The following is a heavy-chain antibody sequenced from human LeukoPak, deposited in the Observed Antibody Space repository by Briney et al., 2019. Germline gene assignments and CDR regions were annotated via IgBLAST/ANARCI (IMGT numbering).Heavy chain of an antibody. J-gene: IGHJ5*02. V-gene: IGHV4-34*01. CDR2: INHSGST. CDR1: GGSFSGYY. D-gene: IGHD2-2*01. CDR3: ARGRLSIVVVPAARGWFDP. Sequence: PSETLSLTCAVYGGSFSGYYWSWIRQPPGKGLEWIGEINHSGSTNYNPSLKSRVTISVDTPKNQFSLKLSSVTAADTAVYYCARGRLSIVVVPAARGWFDPWGQGTLVTVSS.